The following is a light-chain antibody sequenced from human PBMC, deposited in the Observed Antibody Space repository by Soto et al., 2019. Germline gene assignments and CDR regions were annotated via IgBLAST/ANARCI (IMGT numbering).Light chain of an antibody. Sequence: EIVMTQSPATLSVSPGERATLSCRAGQSVSSNLAWYQQKPGQAPTLLIYGASASATGIPVRFSGSRSGTEFTRTISSLQSEDFAVYYCQHYNSWPFTFGQGTKLEIK. J-gene: IGKJ2*01. V-gene: IGKV3-15*01. CDR1: QSVSSN. CDR3: QHYNSWPFT. CDR2: GAS.